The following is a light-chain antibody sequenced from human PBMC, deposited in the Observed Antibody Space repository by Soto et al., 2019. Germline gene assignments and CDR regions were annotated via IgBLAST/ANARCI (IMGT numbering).Light chain of an antibody. CDR2: RNN. J-gene: IGLJ2*01. V-gene: IGLV1-47*01. CDR3: ATWDDSLV. Sequence: QSVLTQPPSASGTPGQRVTISCSGSRSNIGSNYVYWYQQLPATAPKLVIYRNNQRPSGVPDRFSGSKSGTSASLAISGLRSDDEADYYCATWDDSLVFGGGTQLTVL. CDR1: RSNIGSNY.